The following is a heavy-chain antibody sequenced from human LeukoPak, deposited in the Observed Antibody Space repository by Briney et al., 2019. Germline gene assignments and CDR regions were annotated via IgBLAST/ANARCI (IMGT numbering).Heavy chain of an antibody. Sequence: PGGSLRLSCAASGFTFSSYGMHWVRQAPGKGLEWVAVISKDGSNKYYADSVKGRFTISRDNSKNTLYLQMNSLRAEDTAVYYCARYSDGSGFDYWGQGTLVTVSS. CDR2: ISKDGSNK. CDR3: ARYSDGSGFDY. J-gene: IGHJ4*02. V-gene: IGHV3-30*03. CDR1: GFTFSSYG. D-gene: IGHD2-15*01.